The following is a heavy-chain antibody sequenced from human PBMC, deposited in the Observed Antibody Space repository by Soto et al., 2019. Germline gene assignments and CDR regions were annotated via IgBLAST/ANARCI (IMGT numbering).Heavy chain of an antibody. CDR3: AKQLELLLDYHSYGMDF. CDR2: ISYDGSNK. CDR1: GFTFSSYA. J-gene: IGHJ6*02. V-gene: IGHV3-30-3*02. Sequence: GGSLRLSCAASGFTFSSYAMHWARQAPGKGLEWVAVISYDGSNKYYADSVKGRFTISRDNSKNTLYLQMNSLRAEDTAVYYCAKQLELLLDYHSYGMDFWGQGTTVTVSS. D-gene: IGHD1-7*01.